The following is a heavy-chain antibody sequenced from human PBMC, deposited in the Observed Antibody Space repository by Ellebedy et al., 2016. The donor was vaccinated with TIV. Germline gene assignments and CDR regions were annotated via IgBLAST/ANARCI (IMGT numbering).Heavy chain of an antibody. CDR1: GFTFSSYW. CDR2: IKPDGSEK. J-gene: IGHJ6*04. V-gene: IGHV3-7*01. CDR3: ARGMHV. Sequence: GESLKISCAASGFTFSSYWMSWVRQDPGKGLEWVANIKPDGSEKYYVDSVKGRFTISRDNAKNSGYLQMNSLRAEDTAVYYCARGMHVWGKGTTVTVSS.